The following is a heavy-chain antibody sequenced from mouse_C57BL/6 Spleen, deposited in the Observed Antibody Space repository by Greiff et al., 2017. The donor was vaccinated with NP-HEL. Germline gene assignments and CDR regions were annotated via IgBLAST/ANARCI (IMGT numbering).Heavy chain of an antibody. D-gene: IGHD3-2*02. J-gene: IGHJ3*01. V-gene: IGHV1-81*01. CDR1: GYTFTSYG. CDR3: AYSSGYRAY. CDR2: IYPRSGNT. Sequence: LVESGAELARPGASVKLSCKASGYTFTSYGISWVKQRTGQGLEWIGEIYPRSGNTYYNEKFKGKATLTADKSSSTAYMELRSLTSEDSAVYFCAYSSGYRAYWGQGTLVTVSA.